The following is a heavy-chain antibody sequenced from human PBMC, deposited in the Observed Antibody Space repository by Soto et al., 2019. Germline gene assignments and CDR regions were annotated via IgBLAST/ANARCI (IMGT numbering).Heavy chain of an antibody. CDR2: ISYSGLP. CDR3: ARKSDQLLWGNWFDP. Sequence: QEQLQESGPRLVTPSETLSLTCTVSGDFVSHSYWAWIRQTPGKGLDWIGSISYSGLPTYNPSLRSGVTMSIDTSKNQFSLKVTSATAADTAVYYCARKSDQLLWGNWFDPWGQGTLVTVSS. D-gene: IGHD2-2*01. CDR1: GDFVSHSY. V-gene: IGHV4-59*02. J-gene: IGHJ5*02.